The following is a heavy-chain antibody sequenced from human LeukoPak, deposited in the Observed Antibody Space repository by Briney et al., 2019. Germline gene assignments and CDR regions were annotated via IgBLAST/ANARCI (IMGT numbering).Heavy chain of an antibody. Sequence: SETLSLTCTVSGGSISGYVWSWIRQPPGKGLEWIGYIYYSGDTNYNPSLMSRVTISLDTSKNQFSLKLSSVTAADTALYYCARHMGSYPLLPYDYWGQGTLVTVSS. D-gene: IGHD1-26*01. V-gene: IGHV4-59*08. J-gene: IGHJ4*02. CDR3: ARHMGSYPLLPYDY. CDR2: IYYSGDT. CDR1: GGSISGYV.